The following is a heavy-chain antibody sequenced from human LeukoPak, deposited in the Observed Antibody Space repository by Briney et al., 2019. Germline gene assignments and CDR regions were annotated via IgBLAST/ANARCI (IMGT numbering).Heavy chain of an antibody. V-gene: IGHV4-38-2*02. CDR2: IYHSGTS. CDR3: VGAHGSGIIRDC. CDR1: GYFIGSGQY. Sequence: SETLSLTCTVSGYFIGSGQYWGWIRQPPGKGLEWIGNIYHSGTSYYNPPLKSRMHLSIDTSKNQFSLNLTSVTATDTALYFCVGAHGSGIIRDCWGQGLLVTVSS. D-gene: IGHD3-10*01. J-gene: IGHJ4*02.